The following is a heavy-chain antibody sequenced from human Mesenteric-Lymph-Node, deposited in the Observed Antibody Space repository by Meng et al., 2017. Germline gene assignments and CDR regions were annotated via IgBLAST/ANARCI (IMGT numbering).Heavy chain of an antibody. CDR3: ADITAGF. V-gene: IGHV3-74*02. CDR2: INTDGSNT. Sequence: EVQLLESGGGLVQPGGSLRLSCAASGFSFSNYWMHWVRQAPGKGLVWVSFINTDGSNTAYADSVKGRFTISRDNAKNTLYLQMNSLRVEDTAIYYCADITAGFWGQGTLVTVSS. J-gene: IGHJ4*02. D-gene: IGHD3-10*01. CDR1: GFSFSNYW.